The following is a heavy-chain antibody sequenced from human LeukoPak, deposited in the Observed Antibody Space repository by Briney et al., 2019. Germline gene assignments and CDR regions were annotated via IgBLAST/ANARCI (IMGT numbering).Heavy chain of an antibody. Sequence: SRTLSLTCAVSGGSISSGGYSWRWIQQPPGKGLEWIGYIYHSGSTYYNPSLKSRVTISVDTSKNQFSLKLSSVTAADTAVYYCARHNYYDSSGYFDYWGQGTLVTVSS. D-gene: IGHD3-22*01. CDR3: ARHNYYDSSGYFDY. CDR1: GGSISSGGYS. CDR2: IYHSGST. J-gene: IGHJ4*02. V-gene: IGHV4-30-2*03.